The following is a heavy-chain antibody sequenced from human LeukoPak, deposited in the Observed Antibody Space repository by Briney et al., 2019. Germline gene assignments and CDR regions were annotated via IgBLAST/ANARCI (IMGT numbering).Heavy chain of an antibody. D-gene: IGHD6-19*01. CDR1: GGSISSYY. Sequence: SETLSLTCTVSGGSISSYYWSWIQQPAGKGLEWIGRIYTSGSTNYNPSLKSRVTMSVDTSKNQFSLKLSSVTAADTAVYYCARDDGAVAGSGFNWFDPWGQGTLVTVSS. CDR2: IYTSGST. CDR3: ARDDGAVAGSGFNWFDP. J-gene: IGHJ5*02. V-gene: IGHV4-4*07.